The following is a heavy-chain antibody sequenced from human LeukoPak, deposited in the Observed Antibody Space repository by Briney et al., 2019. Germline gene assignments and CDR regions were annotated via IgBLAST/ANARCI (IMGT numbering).Heavy chain of an antibody. CDR2: ISSSSSYI. D-gene: IGHD6-13*01. J-gene: IGHJ4*02. Sequence: PGGSLRLSCAASGFTFSSYTMSWVRQAPGKGLEWGSSISSSSSYIYYADSVKGRFTISRANAKNSLYLQMNSLRAEDTAVYYCARAGRYSSSWYLGHLDYWGQGTLVTVSS. V-gene: IGHV3-21*01. CDR1: GFTFSSYT. CDR3: ARAGRYSSSWYLGHLDY.